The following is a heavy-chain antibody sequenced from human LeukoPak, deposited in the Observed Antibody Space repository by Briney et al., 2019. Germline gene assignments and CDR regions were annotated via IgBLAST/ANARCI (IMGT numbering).Heavy chain of an antibody. CDR3: ARRYCSGGSSGVGPYFDY. J-gene: IGHJ4*02. CDR1: GFTFSSYG. D-gene: IGHD2-15*01. V-gene: IGHV3-48*02. CDR2: ITSGGTI. Sequence: TGGSLRLSCAASGFTFSSYGMSWVRQAPGKGLEWLSHITSGGTIYYADSVKGRFTISRDNAKSSLYLQMSSLRDEDTAVYYCARRYCSGGSSGVGPYFDYWGQGTLVTVSS.